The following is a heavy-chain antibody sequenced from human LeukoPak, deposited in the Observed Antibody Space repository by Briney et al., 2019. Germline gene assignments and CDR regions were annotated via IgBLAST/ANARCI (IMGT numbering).Heavy chain of an antibody. Sequence: SGGSLRLSCAASGFTFSSYWMSWVRQAPGKGLEWVANIKQDGSEKYYVDSVKGRFTISRDNAKNSLYLQMNGLRAEDTAVYYCARGTGIAVADFDYWGQGTLVTVSS. CDR2: IKQDGSEK. D-gene: IGHD6-19*01. CDR3: ARGTGIAVADFDY. CDR1: GFTFSSYW. J-gene: IGHJ4*02. V-gene: IGHV3-7*01.